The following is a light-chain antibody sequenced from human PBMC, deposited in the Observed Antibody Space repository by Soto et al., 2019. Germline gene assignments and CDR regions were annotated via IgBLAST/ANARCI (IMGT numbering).Light chain of an antibody. CDR3: QQRNIWPPVT. CDR1: QSVATY. V-gene: IGKV3-11*01. J-gene: IGKJ5*01. CDR2: DAS. Sequence: EIVLTQSPVTLSLSPVDRATLSCRASQSVATYLAWYQQKPGQAPRLLIYDASNRATGIPARFSGSGSGTDFTLTISSLEPEDSAVYYCQQRNIWPPVTFGQGTRLEIK.